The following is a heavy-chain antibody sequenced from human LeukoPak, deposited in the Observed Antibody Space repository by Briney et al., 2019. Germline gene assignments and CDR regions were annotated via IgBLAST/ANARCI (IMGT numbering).Heavy chain of an antibody. D-gene: IGHD2-15*01. Sequence: SVTVSFKASGFTFTSSAVQWVRQARGQRLEWIGWIVVGSGNTNYAQKFQERVTITRDMSTSTAYMELSSLRSEDTAVYYCAADLMGYCSGGSCYHRNVDYWGQGTLVTVSS. CDR3: AADLMGYCSGGSCYHRNVDY. V-gene: IGHV1-58*01. CDR2: IVVGSGNT. J-gene: IGHJ4*02. CDR1: GFTFTSSA.